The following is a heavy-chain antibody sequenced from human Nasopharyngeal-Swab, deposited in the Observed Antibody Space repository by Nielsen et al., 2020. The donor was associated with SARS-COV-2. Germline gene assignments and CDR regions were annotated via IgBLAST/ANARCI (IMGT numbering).Heavy chain of an antibody. CDR1: GFTFSSYA. V-gene: IGHV3-23*01. D-gene: IGHD3-3*01. J-gene: IGHJ6*02. CDR2: VSGRGGST. CDR3: AKMSRVVYDDDVISYYYYGMDV. Sequence: GESLNISCAASGFTFSSYAMSWVRQAPGTGLEWVSSVSGRGGSTHYADSVKGRFTISRDNSRNTLYLQISSLRAEDTTVYYCAKMSRVVYDDDVISYYYYGMDVWGQGTTVTVSS.